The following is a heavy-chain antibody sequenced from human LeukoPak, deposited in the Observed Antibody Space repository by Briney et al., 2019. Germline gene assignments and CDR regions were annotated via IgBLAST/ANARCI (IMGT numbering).Heavy chain of an antibody. D-gene: IGHD3-16*01. Sequence: PGGSLRLSCAASGFTFSSYTMNWVRQAPGKGLEWVSSISSSSSDMYYADSVKGRFTISRDNAKTSLYLQMNSLRAEDTAVYYCASMGGMDVWGQGTTVTVSS. V-gene: IGHV3-21*01. CDR3: ASMGGMDV. J-gene: IGHJ6*02. CDR1: GFTFSSYT. CDR2: ISSSSSDM.